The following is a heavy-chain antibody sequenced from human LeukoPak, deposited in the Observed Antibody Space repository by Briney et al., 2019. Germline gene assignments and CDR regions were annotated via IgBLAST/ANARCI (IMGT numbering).Heavy chain of an antibody. V-gene: IGHV3-7*03. J-gene: IGHJ4*02. CDR2: IKQDESEK. CDR1: GFTFSSYG. CDR3: ATYRQVLLPFES. D-gene: IGHD2-8*02. Sequence: GGTLRLSCAASGFTFSSYGMSWVRQAPGKGLEWVANIKQDESEKYYVDSVKGRFTISRDNAKNSLFLQMNSLRAEDTAIYYCATYRQVLLPFESWGQGTLVTVSS.